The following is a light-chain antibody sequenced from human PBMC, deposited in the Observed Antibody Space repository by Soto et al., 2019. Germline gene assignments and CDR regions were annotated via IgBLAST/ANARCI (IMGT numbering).Light chain of an antibody. CDR1: SSNIGAGYD. CDR3: QSFDSSLSWV. CDR2: GNS. J-gene: IGLJ3*02. V-gene: IGLV1-40*01. Sequence: QSVLTQPPSVSGAPGQRVPISCTGSSSNIGAGYDVHWYQQLPGTAPKLLIYGNSNRPSGVPDRFSGSKSGTSASLAITGLQAEDEDDYNCQSFDSSLSWVFGGGTKLTVL.